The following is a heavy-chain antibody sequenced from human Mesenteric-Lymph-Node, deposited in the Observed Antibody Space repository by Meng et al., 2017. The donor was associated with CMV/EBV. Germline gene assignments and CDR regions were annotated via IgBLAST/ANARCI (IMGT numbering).Heavy chain of an antibody. CDR3: ARDFYGYGMDV. D-gene: IGHD3-16*01. CDR2: IDPNNGGT. V-gene: IGHV1-2*02. Sequence: ASVKVSCKASGYTFTGYYIHWVRQAPGQGLEWMGWIDPNNGGTNFPQKFQGRVTMTRDTSIFTAYIELSRLKSDDTAVYYCARDFYGYGMDVWGQGTTVTVSS. CDR1: GYTFTGYY. J-gene: IGHJ6*02.